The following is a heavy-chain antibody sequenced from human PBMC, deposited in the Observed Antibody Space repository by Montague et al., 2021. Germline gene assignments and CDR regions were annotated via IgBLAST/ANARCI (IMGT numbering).Heavy chain of an antibody. Sequence: SLRLSCAASGFTFSTYNIHWVRQAPGKGLEWVAALLYDGNNEYYADSVKGRFTFSRDNSKNTLYLQVNSLRAEDTAVYYCARGGGGYLDYWGQGTLVTVSS. J-gene: IGHJ4*03. D-gene: IGHD1-26*01. V-gene: IGHV3-30-3*01. CDR1: GFTFSTYN. CDR2: LLYDGNNE. CDR3: ARGGGGYLDY.